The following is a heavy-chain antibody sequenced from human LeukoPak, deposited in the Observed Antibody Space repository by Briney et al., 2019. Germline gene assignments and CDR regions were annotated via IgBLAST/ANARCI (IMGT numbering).Heavy chain of an antibody. D-gene: IGHD4-17*01. CDR2: IYHSGST. CDR1: GYSISSGYY. Sequence: SETLSLTCTISGYSISSGYYWGWIRQPPGKGLEWIGSIYHSGSTYYNPSLKSRVTISLDTSENQFSLKLSSVTAADTAVYYCARDRAVTQDWVEFDPWGQGTLVTVSS. J-gene: IGHJ5*02. CDR3: ARDRAVTQDWVEFDP. V-gene: IGHV4-38-2*02.